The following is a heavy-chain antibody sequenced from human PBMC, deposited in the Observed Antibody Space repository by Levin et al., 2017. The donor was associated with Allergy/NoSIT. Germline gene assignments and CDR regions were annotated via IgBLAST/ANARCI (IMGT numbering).Heavy chain of an antibody. J-gene: IGHJ4*02. V-gene: IGHV3-43*01. Sequence: GGSLRLSCAASGFTFDDYTMHWVRQAPGKGLEWVSLITWDGGSTFYADSVKGRFTISRDNRKNSLYLQMNSLRTEDTAFYSCLTEKDRLFHEWGQGTLVTVAS. CDR1: GFTFDDYT. CDR2: ITWDGGST. CDR3: LTEKDRLFHE.